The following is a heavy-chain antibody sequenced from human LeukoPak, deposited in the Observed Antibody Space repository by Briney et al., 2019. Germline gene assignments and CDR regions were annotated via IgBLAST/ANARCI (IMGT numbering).Heavy chain of an antibody. D-gene: IGHD4-11*01. CDR2: IRSKANSYAT. Sequence: PGGSLKLSCAASGFTFSGSAMHWVRQASGKGLEWVGRIRSKANSYATAYAASVKGRFTISRDDSKNTAYLQMNSLKTEDTAVYYCARGPHDYSNYAVDYWGQGTLVTVSS. CDR3: ARGPHDYSNYAVDY. V-gene: IGHV3-73*01. CDR1: GFTFSGSA. J-gene: IGHJ4*02.